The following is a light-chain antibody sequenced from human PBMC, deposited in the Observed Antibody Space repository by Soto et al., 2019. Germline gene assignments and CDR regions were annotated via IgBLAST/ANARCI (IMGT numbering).Light chain of an antibody. Sequence: EIVLTQSPGTLSLPQGERATLSCRASQSVSSSYLAWYQQKPGQAPRLLIYGASSRATGIPDRFSGSGSGTDFTLTISRLEPEDFAVYYCQHYGSLVLTFGGGTKVEIK. J-gene: IGKJ4*01. CDR3: QHYGSLVLT. CDR1: QSVSSSY. V-gene: IGKV3-20*01. CDR2: GAS.